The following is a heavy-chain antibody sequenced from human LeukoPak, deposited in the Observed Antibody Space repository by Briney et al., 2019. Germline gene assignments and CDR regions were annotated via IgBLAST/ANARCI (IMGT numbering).Heavy chain of an antibody. Sequence: GESLGLSCGASGFTLTDYNMHWVRQAPGKGLEYVAFIQYDGATEYYADSVKGRFTMSRDRSKNMLYLQMNSLGREDTAVYYCARGAAVAVELWGQGTPVTVSS. J-gene: IGHJ4*02. CDR3: ARGAAVAVEL. V-gene: IGHV3-30*02. D-gene: IGHD6-19*01. CDR2: IQYDGATE. CDR1: GFTLTDYN.